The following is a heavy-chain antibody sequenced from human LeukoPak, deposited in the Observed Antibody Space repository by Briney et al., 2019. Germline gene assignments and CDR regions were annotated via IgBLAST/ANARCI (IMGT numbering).Heavy chain of an antibody. Sequence: GASVKVSRKASGYTFTSYDINWVRQATGQGLEWMGWMNPNSGNTGYAQKFQGRVTMTRNTSISTAYMELSSLRSDDTAVYYCARFRSSSLPLYYFDYWGQGTLVTVSS. J-gene: IGHJ4*02. D-gene: IGHD6-6*01. V-gene: IGHV1-8*01. CDR2: MNPNSGNT. CDR1: GYTFTSYD. CDR3: ARFRSSSLPLYYFDY.